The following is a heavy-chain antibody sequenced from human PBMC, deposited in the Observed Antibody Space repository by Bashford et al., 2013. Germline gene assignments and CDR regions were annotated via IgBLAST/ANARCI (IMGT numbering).Heavy chain of an antibody. Sequence: SETLSLTCTVSGGSISSYYWSWIRQPPGKGLEWIGYIYYSGSTNYNPSLKSRVTISVDTSKNQFSLKLNSVTAADTAVYFCARVSLTGSGGRGWFDAWGQGTLVTVSS. CDR1: GGSISSYY. J-gene: IGHJ5*02. D-gene: IGHD1-1*01. CDR3: ARVSLTGSGGRGWFDA. V-gene: IGHV4-59*01. CDR2: IYYSGST.